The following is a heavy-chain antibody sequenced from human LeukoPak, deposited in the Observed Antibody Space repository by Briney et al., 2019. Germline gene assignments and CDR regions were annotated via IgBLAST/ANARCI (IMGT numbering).Heavy chain of an antibody. CDR3: VRAYYDSSGYFKIDY. CDR2: IYTSGST. J-gene: IGHJ4*02. CDR1: GGSISSYY. Sequence: SETLSLTCTVSGGSISSYYWSWIRQPAGKGLEWIGRIYTSGSTNYNPSLKSRVTMSVDTSKNQFSLKLSSVTAADTAVYYCVRAYYDSSGYFKIDYWGQGTLVTVSS. V-gene: IGHV4-4*07. D-gene: IGHD3-22*01.